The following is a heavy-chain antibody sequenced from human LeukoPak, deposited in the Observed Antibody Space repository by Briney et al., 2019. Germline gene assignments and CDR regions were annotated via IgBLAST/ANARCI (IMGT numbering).Heavy chain of an antibody. J-gene: IGHJ4*02. CDR1: GFAFTTYW. Sequence: PGRSLRLSCAASGFAFTTYWMTWVRQTPGKGLEWVANIKQDGTKKNYLDSVKGRFTISRDNTNNSLYLQMSGLRTEDTAVYYCARDNYGGYFDSWGQGTLVTVSS. D-gene: IGHD4-23*01. CDR2: IKQDGTKK. V-gene: IGHV3-7*01. CDR3: ARDNYGGYFDS.